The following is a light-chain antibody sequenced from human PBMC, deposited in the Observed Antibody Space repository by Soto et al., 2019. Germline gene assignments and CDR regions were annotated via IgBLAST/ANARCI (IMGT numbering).Light chain of an antibody. Sequence: EIVMKQSPGTLSVSPGQRVTLSCRASQSVGRNLAWYQQKPGQAPRLLIYTTSTRAPGIPARFSGSVSGTEFTLTISSLQSEDSAVYYCQQYNNWPDSFGGGTKVDIK. CDR2: TTS. V-gene: IGKV3-15*01. J-gene: IGKJ4*01. CDR3: QQYNNWPDS. CDR1: QSVGRN.